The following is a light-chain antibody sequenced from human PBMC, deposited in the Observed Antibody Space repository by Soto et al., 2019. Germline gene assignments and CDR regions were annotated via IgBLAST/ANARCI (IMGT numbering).Light chain of an antibody. V-gene: IGKV3-20*01. Sequence: EIVLTQSPGTLSLSTGERATLSCMASQSVSSSYLAWYQQKPGQAPRLLIYGASSRPTGIPDRFSGSGSGTDFTLTISRLELEDFAVYYCQQYGSSSTFGQGTRREN. CDR1: QSVSSSY. J-gene: IGKJ5*01. CDR3: QQYGSSST. CDR2: GAS.